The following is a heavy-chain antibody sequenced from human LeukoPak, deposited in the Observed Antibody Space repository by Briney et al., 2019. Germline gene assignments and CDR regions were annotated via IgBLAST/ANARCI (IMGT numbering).Heavy chain of an antibody. CDR2: IIPILGIA. J-gene: IGHJ4*02. V-gene: IGHV1-69*04. D-gene: IGHD6-19*01. CDR1: GGTFSSYA. CDR3: AGGDIAGAGNFDY. Sequence: ASVKVSCKASGGTFSSYAISWVRQAPGQGLEWMGRIIPILGIANYAQKFQGRVTITADKSTSTAYMELSSLRSEDTAVYYCAGGDIAGAGNFDYGGQGTLVPVSS.